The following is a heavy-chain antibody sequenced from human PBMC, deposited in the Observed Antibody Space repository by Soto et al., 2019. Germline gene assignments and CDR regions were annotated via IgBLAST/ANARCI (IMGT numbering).Heavy chain of an antibody. D-gene: IGHD2-21*01. Sequence: EVQLVESGGGLVQPGGSPKLSCAASGFTFTDSAIHWVRQASGKGPEWVGRIRNKVNTYATAYAASVKGRFTISRDDAPGTTYLQRNSLTTEDTAVYYCSRRRDWTATHPLDYWGQGTLVTVSS. J-gene: IGHJ4*02. V-gene: IGHV3-73*02. CDR3: SRRRDWTATHPLDY. CDR1: GFTFTDSA. CDR2: IRNKVNTYAT.